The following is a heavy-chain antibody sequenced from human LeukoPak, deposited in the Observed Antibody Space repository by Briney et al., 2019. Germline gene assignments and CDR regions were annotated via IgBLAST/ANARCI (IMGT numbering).Heavy chain of an antibody. CDR2: IKQDGNEK. CDR1: GFTFTTYW. CDR3: SGEYDSSGYYSDY. V-gene: IGHV3-7*01. D-gene: IGHD3-22*01. J-gene: IGHJ4*02. Sequence: GGSLRLSCAASGFTFTTYWMSWVRQAPGKGLEWVANIKQDGNEKYYVDSVKGRFTISRDNAKNSLYLQMNSLRAEDTAVYYCSGEYDSSGYYSDYWGQGTLVTVSS.